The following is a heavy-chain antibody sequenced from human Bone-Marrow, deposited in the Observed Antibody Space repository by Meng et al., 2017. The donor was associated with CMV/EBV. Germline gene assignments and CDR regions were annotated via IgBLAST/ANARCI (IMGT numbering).Heavy chain of an antibody. CDR2: INPNSGGT. Sequence: ASVKVSCKASGYTFTGYFMHWVRQAPGQGLEWMGWINPNSGGTNYEQKFQGRVTMTRDTSIRTAYMELTSLTSDDTAVYYCGRDVTASASLDYWGQGALVTVSS. V-gene: IGHV1-2*02. CDR3: GRDVTASASLDY. D-gene: IGHD6-13*01. CDR1: GYTFTGYF. J-gene: IGHJ4*02.